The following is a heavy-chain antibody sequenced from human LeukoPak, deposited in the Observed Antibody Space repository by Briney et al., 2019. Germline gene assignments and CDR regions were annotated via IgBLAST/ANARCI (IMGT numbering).Heavy chain of an antibody. J-gene: IGHJ4*02. D-gene: IGHD5-12*01. V-gene: IGHV3-21*01. CDR1: GYTFTSYG. CDR2: ISSSSSYI. CDR3: ARGYSGYVDY. Sequence: ASVKVSCKASGYTFTSYGISWVRQAPGKGLEWVSSISSSSSYIYYADSVKGRFTISRDNAKDSLYLQMNSLRAEDTAVYYCARGYSGYVDYWGQGTLVTVSS.